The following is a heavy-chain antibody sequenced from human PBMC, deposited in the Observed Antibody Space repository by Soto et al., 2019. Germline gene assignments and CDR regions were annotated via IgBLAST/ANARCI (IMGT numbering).Heavy chain of an antibody. V-gene: IGHV3-21*01. CDR2: ISSSSSYI. Sequence: EVQLVESGGGLVKPGGSLRLSCAASGFTFSSYSMNWVRQAPGKGLEWVSSISSSSSYIYYADSVKGRFTISRDNAKNSLYLKRNSLRAEDTAVYYCGRGTVKPPIYYYYGMAVGGQGTTVPVSS. CDR1: GFTFSSYS. D-gene: IGHD4-17*01. CDR3: GRGTVKPPIYYYYGMAV. J-gene: IGHJ6*02.